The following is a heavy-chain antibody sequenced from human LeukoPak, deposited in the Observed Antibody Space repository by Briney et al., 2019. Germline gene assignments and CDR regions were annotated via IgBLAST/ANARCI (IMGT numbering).Heavy chain of an antibody. J-gene: IGHJ6*03. V-gene: IGHV4-59*01. CDR3: ARDLSLAALPYMDA. CDR2: IDDSGNT. Sequence: SETLSLTCLVSGGSMKRSYWTWIRQAPGKGLEWIGNIDDSGNTNYSPSLKSRVTISLDTSKNQFSLRVTSVTAADRALYFCARDLSLAALPYMDAWGKGTTVTVSS. CDR1: GGSMKRSY. D-gene: IGHD6-19*01.